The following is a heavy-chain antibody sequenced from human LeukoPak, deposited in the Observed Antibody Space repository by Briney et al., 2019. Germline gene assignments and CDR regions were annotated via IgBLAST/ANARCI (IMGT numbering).Heavy chain of an antibody. D-gene: IGHD2-15*01. Sequence: SQTLSLTCAVSGGSISSGGYSWSWMRQPPGKGLEWIGYIYHSGSTYYNPSLKSLVTISVDRSKNQFSLKLSSVTAADTAVYYCARSTYRDYPDYWGQGTLVTASS. J-gene: IGHJ4*02. CDR3: ARSTYRDYPDY. V-gene: IGHV4-30-2*01. CDR1: GGSISSGGYS. CDR2: IYHSGST.